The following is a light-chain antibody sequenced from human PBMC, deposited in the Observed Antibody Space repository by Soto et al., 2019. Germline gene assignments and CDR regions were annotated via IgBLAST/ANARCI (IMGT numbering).Light chain of an antibody. V-gene: IGLV2-8*01. J-gene: IGLJ2*01. CDR2: EVS. Sequence: QSALTQPPSASGSPGQSVTISCTGTSSDVGGYNYVSWYQQHPGKAPKLMIYEVSKRPSGVPDRFSGSKSGNTASLTVSGLQAEDEADYYGSSYAGSNNVVFGGGTKVTV. CDR3: SSYAGSNNVV. CDR1: SSDVGGYNY.